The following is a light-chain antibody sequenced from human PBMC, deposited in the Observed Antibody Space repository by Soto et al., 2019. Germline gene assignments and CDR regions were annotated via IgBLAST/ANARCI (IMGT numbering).Light chain of an antibody. V-gene: IGLV2-14*01. Sequence: QSALTQPASVSGSPGQSITISCTGTSSDVGGYNFVSWYQHHPGKAPKLMISEVSNRPSVVSNRSSGSKSGNTASLTIAGLQAADEADYYCRSYTSSSTVVFGGGSKLTVL. J-gene: IGLJ2*01. CDR1: SSDVGGYNF. CDR2: EVS. CDR3: RSYTSSSTVV.